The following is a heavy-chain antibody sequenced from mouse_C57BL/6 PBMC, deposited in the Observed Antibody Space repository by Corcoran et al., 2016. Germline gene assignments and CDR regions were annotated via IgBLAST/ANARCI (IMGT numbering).Heavy chain of an antibody. D-gene: IGHD1-1*01. CDR2: IFPGSGST. V-gene: IGHV1-75*01. J-gene: IGHJ1*03. Sequence: QVQLQQSGPELVKPGASVKISCKASGYTFTDYYINWVKQRPGQGLEWIGWIFPGSGSTYYNEKFKGKATLTVDKSSSTAYMLLSSLTSEDSAVYFCARRPYYGSSYYWYFDVWGTGTTVTVSS. CDR3: ARRPYYGSSYYWYFDV. CDR1: GYTFTDYY.